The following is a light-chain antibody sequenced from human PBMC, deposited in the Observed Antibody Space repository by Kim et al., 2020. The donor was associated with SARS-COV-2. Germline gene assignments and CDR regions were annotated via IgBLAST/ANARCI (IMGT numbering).Light chain of an antibody. V-gene: IGKV3-20*01. CDR3: QQYGSSPRT. CDR1: QSVSSSY. CDR2: GAS. Sequence: EIVLTQSPGTLSLSPGEKATLSCRASQSVSSSYLDWSQQKPGQAPRLLIHGASSRATGTPDRFSGSVSGTDFSLTIRRLEPEDFAVYYCQQYGSSPRTCGQGTKLEI. J-gene: IGKJ2*01.